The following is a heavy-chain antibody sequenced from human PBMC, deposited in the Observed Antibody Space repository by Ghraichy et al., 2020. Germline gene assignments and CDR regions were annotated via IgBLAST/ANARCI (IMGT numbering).Heavy chain of an antibody. CDR1: GFTFSSYA. Sequence: GGSLRLSCAASGFTFSSYAMHWVRQAPGKGLGWVAVISYDGSNKYYADSVKGRFTISRDNSKNTLYLQMNSLRAEDTAVYYCARDHGSPIYYGSGSYYTHWGQGTLVTVSS. J-gene: IGHJ4*02. CDR3: ARDHGSPIYYGSGSYYTH. D-gene: IGHD3-10*01. V-gene: IGHV3-30-3*01. CDR2: ISYDGSNK.